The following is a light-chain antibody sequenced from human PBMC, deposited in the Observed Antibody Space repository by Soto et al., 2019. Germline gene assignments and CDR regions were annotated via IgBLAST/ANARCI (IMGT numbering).Light chain of an antibody. CDR3: QTWGTGIQV. V-gene: IGLV4-69*01. CDR1: SGHSSYA. CDR2: LNSDGSH. Sequence: QLVLTQSPSASASLGASVKLTCTLSSGHSSYAIAWHRQQPEKGPRYLMKLNSDGSHSKGDGIPDRFSGSRSGAERYLTISSLQSEDEADYYCQTWGTGIQVFGGGTKVTVL. J-gene: IGLJ2*01.